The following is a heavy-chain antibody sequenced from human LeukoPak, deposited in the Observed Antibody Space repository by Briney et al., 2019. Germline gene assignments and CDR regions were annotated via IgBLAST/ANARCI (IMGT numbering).Heavy chain of an antibody. J-gene: IGHJ4*02. CDR3: ARDKDTAMAFDY. CDR1: GFTFSSYG. V-gene: IGHV3-33*01. CDR2: IWYDGSNE. Sequence: GGSLRLSCAASGFTFSSYGMHWVRQAPGKGLEWVAVIWYDGSNEYYADSVKGRFTISRDNSKNTLYLQMNSLRAEDTAVYYCARDKDTAMAFDYWGQGTLVTVSS. D-gene: IGHD5-18*01.